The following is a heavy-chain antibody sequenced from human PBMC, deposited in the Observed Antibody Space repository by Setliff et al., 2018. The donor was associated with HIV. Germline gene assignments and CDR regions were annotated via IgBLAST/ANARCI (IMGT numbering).Heavy chain of an antibody. J-gene: IGHJ4*02. CDR2: VYYSGTT. Sequence: LSLTCIVSGGSITSSGYYWGWIRRPPGKGLEWIGSVYYSGTTNYNSSLNSRVTISVDTSKNQFSLKLTSVTAADTAVYYCAKGVRGYNKGGLDHWGQGTLVTVSS. CDR1: GGSITSSGYY. D-gene: IGHD5-18*01. CDR3: AKGVRGYNKGGLDH. V-gene: IGHV4-39*07.